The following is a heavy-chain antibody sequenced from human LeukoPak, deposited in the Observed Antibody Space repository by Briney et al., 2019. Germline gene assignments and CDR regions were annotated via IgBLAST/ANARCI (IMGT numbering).Heavy chain of an antibody. D-gene: IGHD6-13*01. CDR2: IYTSGST. CDR1: GGSISSGSYY. V-gene: IGHV4-61*02. J-gene: IGHJ4*02. Sequence: PSQTLSLTCTVSGGSISSGSYYWSWIRQPAGSGLEWIGRIYTSGSTNYNPSLKSRVTISVDTSKNQFSLKLSSVTAADTAVYYCARDNPIAAAVDYWGQGTLVTVSS. CDR3: ARDNPIAAAVDY.